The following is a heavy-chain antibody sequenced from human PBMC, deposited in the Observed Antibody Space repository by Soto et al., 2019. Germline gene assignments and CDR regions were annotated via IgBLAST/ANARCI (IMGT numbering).Heavy chain of an antibody. CDR2: IYYSGST. CDR3: ASAGYSICTSLGMDV. V-gene: IGHV4-59*01. CDR1: GGSISSYY. D-gene: IGHD6-13*01. J-gene: IGHJ6*02. Sequence: PLESLSLTCSVSGGSISSYYRCWIRQHQGKGLEWIGYIYYSGSTNYNPSLKSRVTISVDTSKNQFSLKLSSVTAADTVVFSCASAGYSICTSLGMDVWGPGATVIVS.